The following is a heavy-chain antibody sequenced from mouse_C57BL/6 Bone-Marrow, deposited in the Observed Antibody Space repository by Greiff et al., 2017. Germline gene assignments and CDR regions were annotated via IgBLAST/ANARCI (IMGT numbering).Heavy chain of an antibody. Sequence: EVQGVESGPGMVKPSQSLSLTCTVTGYSITSGYDWHWIRHFPGNKLEWMGYISYSGSTNYNPSLNSRISITHDTSKNHFFLKLNSVTTEDTATYYCARGGYGPAYWGQGTTLTVSS. CDR1: GYSITSGYD. CDR2: ISYSGST. J-gene: IGHJ2*01. D-gene: IGHD1-2*01. CDR3: ARGGYGPAY. V-gene: IGHV3-1*01.